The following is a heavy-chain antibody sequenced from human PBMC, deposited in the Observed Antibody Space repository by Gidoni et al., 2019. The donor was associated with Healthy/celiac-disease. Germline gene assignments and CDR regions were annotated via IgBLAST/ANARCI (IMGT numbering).Heavy chain of an antibody. CDR2: ISYDGSNK. J-gene: IGHJ1*01. Sequence: QVQLVESGGGVVQPGRSLRLSCAASGFTFSSYAMHWVRQAPGKGLEWVAVISYDGSNKYYADSVKGRFTISRDNSKNTLYLQMNSLRAEDTAVHYCARTYYDFWSGYHDIKYFQHWGQGTLVTVSS. D-gene: IGHD3-3*01. CDR3: ARTYYDFWSGYHDIKYFQH. CDR1: GFTFSSYA. V-gene: IGHV3-30*01.